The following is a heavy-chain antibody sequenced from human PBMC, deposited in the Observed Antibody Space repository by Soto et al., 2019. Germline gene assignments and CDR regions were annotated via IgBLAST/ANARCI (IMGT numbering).Heavy chain of an antibody. D-gene: IGHD6-13*01. Sequence: GGSLRLSCAASGFTFSSYSMNWVRQAPGKGLEWVSSISSSSSYIYYADSVKGRFTISRDNAKNSLYLQMNSLRAEDTAVYYCARDEKAAAEGKTPIDYWGQGTLVTVSS. CDR1: GFTFSSYS. J-gene: IGHJ4*02. V-gene: IGHV3-21*01. CDR3: ARDEKAAAEGKTPIDY. CDR2: ISSSSSYI.